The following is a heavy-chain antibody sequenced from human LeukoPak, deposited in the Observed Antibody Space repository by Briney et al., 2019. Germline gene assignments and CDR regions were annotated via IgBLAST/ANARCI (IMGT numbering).Heavy chain of an antibody. J-gene: IGHJ5*02. CDR3: ARLGEIAARPGDNWFDP. D-gene: IGHD6-6*01. CDR1: GFTFSGYY. CDR2: ISSSASDI. V-gene: IGHV3-21*04. Sequence: RGSLRLSCATSGFTFSGYYMNWVRQAPGKGLEWVSSISSSASDIYYADSLKGRFTISRDNAKNSLYLQMNSLRAEDTAMYYCARLGEIAARPGDNWFDPWGQGTLVTVSS.